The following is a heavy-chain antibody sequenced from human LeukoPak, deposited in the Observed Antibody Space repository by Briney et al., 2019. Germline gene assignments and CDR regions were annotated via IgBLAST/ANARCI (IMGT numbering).Heavy chain of an antibody. CDR3: AKDLARVRPFDY. CDR1: GFTFNNYA. J-gene: IGHJ4*02. Sequence: GGSLRLSCAASGFTFNNYAMNWVRQGPGEGLEWVSAISGTGSSTYYADSVKGRFTISRDNSKNTLYLQMNSLRADDTAVYYCAKDLARVRPFDYWGQGTLVTVSS. CDR2: ISGTGSST. D-gene: IGHD3-16*01. V-gene: IGHV3-23*01.